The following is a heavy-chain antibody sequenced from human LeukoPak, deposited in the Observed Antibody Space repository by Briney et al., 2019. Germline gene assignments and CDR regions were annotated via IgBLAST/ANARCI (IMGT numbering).Heavy chain of an antibody. CDR1: GGAFSGYY. V-gene: IGHV4-34*01. D-gene: IGHD3-10*01. CDR2: INHSGST. CDR3: AGSGSYFYYYYYYMDV. J-gene: IGHJ6*03. Sequence: SETLSLTCAVYGGAFSGYYWSWIRQPPGKGLEWIGEINHSGSTNYNPSLKSRVTISVDTSKNQFSLKLSSVTAADTAVYYSAGSGSYFYYYYYYMDVWGKGTTVTVSS.